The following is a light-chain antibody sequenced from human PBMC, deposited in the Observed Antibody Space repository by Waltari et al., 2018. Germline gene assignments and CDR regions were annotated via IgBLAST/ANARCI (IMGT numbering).Light chain of an antibody. CDR3: MQTLLVPYT. CDR1: QSLLEGNVYHF. V-gene: IGKV2-28*01. J-gene: IGKJ2*01. CDR2: LGS. Sequence: DVVMTQSPLSLPVTPGEPASISCRSSQSLLEGNVYHFLDWYVQKPGQSPQLRIYLGSSRASGVPDRFSGSGSGTDFTLKISRVDAEDVGLYYCMQTLLVPYTFGQGTKLEIK.